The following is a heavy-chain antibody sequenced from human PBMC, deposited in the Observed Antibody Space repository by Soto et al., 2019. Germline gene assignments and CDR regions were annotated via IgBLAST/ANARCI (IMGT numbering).Heavy chain of an antibody. D-gene: IGHD4-17*01. CDR1: GFTFSSYG. J-gene: IGHJ3*02. Sequence: GAPVKVSCKAFGFTFSSYGISWVRQAPGQGLEWMGWISAYNGNTNYAQKLQGRVTMTTDTSTSTAYMELRSLRSDDTAVYYCARAPVYDYGDYVIWGQGTMVTVSS. V-gene: IGHV1-18*01. CDR3: ARAPVYDYGDYVI. CDR2: ISAYNGNT.